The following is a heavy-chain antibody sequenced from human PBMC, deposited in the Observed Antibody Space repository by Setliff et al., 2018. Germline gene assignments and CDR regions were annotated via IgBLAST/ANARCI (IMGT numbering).Heavy chain of an antibody. D-gene: IGHD5-18*01. J-gene: IGHJ3*02. CDR3: AKAASYGYEDAFDI. CDR2: IKQDGSEK. Sequence: GGSLRLSCAASGFTFSSYWMSWVRQAPGKGLEWVANIKQDGSEKYYVDSVKGRFTISRDNAKNTLYLQMNSLRAEDTAVYYCAKAASYGYEDAFDIWGQGTMVTVSS. V-gene: IGHV3-7*03. CDR1: GFTFSSYW.